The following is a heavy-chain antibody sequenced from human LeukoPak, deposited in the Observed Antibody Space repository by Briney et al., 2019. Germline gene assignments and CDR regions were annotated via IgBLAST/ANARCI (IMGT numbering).Heavy chain of an antibody. CDR2: ISGSGGST. D-gene: IGHD2-2*02. V-gene: IGHV3-23*01. J-gene: IGHJ4*02. CDR3: ARDAPDIVVVPAAILDY. Sequence: PGGSLRLSCAASGFTFSSYAMSWVRQAPGKGLEWVSAISGSGGSTYYADSVKGRFTISRDNSKNTLYLQMNSLRAEDTAVYYCARDAPDIVVVPAAILDYWGQGTLVTVSS. CDR1: GFTFSSYA.